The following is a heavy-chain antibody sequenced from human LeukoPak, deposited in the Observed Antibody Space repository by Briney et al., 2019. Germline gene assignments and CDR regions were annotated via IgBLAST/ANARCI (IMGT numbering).Heavy chain of an antibody. J-gene: IGHJ6*04. Sequence: SGPLSLTCAAYGWPFSGYYWSWIRQPPGKGLEWIGEINHSGGTNYNPSLKSRVTTSADTSTNQFSIKVSYVTAGDMAVYYCASLMNLSCYVYSGVAVWGKGTSVT. V-gene: IGHV4-34*01. CDR2: INHSGGT. CDR1: GWPFSGYY. CDR3: ASLMNLSCYVYSGVAV. D-gene: IGHD3-16*02.